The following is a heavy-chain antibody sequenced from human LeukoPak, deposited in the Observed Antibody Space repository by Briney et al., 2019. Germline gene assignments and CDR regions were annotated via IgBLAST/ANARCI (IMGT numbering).Heavy chain of an antibody. D-gene: IGHD3-10*01. V-gene: IGHV3-43*02. Sequence: PGGSLRLSCAASGFAFDAFDMHWVRRVPGKGLEWLSLINGDGYTQYADSVRGRFTISRDNSQNTLYLQMDSLRSEDSALYFCANESPFGSGRTADYWGQGTLVTVSS. CDR3: ANESPFGSGRTADY. J-gene: IGHJ4*02. CDR1: GFAFDAFD. CDR2: INGDGYT.